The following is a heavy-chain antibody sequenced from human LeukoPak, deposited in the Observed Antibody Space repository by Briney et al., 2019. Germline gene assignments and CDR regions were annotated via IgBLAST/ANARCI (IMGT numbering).Heavy chain of an antibody. Sequence: SGGSLRLSCVASGFTFSDYAMNWARQAPGKGLEWVSTFKTKYHQVYYAESVRGRFTISTDNSRNTVFLQMNSLRADDTALYYCARSVPDYTRFDYWGQGALVTVSS. CDR3: ARSVPDYTRFDY. D-gene: IGHD4-11*01. J-gene: IGHJ4*02. V-gene: IGHV3-23*05. CDR1: GFTFSDYA. CDR2: FKTKYHQV.